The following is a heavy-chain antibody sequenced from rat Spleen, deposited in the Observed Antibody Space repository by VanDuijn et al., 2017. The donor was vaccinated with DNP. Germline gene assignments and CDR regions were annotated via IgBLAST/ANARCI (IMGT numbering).Heavy chain of an antibody. CDR2: ITYDGSST. CDR1: GFTFSHYN. D-gene: IGHD1-6*01. V-gene: IGHV5-7*01. CDR3: ARIMYSTEYYAMDA. J-gene: IGHJ4*01. Sequence: EVQLVESGGGLVQPGRSLKLSCAASGFTFSHYNMAWVRQAPKKGLEWVATITYDGSSTYYRDSVKGRFTISRDNTKSTLYLQMDSLRSEDTATYYCARIMYSTEYYAMDAWGQGTSVTVSS.